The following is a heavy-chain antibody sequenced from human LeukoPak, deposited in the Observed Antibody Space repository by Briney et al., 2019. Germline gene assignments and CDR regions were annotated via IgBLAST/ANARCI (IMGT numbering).Heavy chain of an antibody. V-gene: IGHV3-7*01. CDR1: GVTFSSYA. J-gene: IGHJ6*03. CDR3: ARDHTGYEYGSFTYHYQYMDV. Sequence: GGSLRLSCAASGVTFSSYAMSWVRQAPGKGLEWVANRKPDGGEKYYADSVKGRFTISRDNAKNSMYLQMNSLRADDTAVYYCARDHTGYEYGSFTYHYQYMDVWGKGTTVTVSS. CDR2: RKPDGGEK. D-gene: IGHD5-12*01.